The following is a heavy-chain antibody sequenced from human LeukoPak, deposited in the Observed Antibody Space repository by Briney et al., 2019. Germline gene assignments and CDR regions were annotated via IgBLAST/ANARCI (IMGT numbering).Heavy chain of an antibody. CDR1: GGSISSYY. V-gene: IGHV4-59*01. J-gene: IGHJ6*03. CDR3: ARAGGYYGDYGNYYMHV. D-gene: IGHD4-17*01. CDR2: IYYSGST. Sequence: SETLSLTCTVSGGSISSYYWSWIRQPPGKGLEWIGYIYYSGSTNYNPSLKSRVTISVDTSKNQFSLKLSSVTAADTAVYYCARAGGYYGDYGNYYMHVWGKGTTVTVSS.